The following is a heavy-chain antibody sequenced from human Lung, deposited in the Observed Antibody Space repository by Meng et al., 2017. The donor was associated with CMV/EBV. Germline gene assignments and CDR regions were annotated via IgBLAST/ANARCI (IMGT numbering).Heavy chain of an antibody. D-gene: IGHD4-17*01. CDR1: GCTVSRYW. CDR3: ARDGNYGAYDY. CDR2: INTHGSDT. Sequence: SCAASGCTVSRYWMHWVRQAPGKGLVWVSRINTHGSDTDYANSVKGRFTISRDNAKNTLFLQVNSLRAEDTAVYYCARDGNYGAYDYWGQGTLVTVSS. J-gene: IGHJ4*02. V-gene: IGHV3-74*01.